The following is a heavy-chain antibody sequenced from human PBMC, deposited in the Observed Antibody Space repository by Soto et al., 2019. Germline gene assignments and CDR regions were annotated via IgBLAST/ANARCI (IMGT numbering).Heavy chain of an antibody. CDR2: ISGSGGST. V-gene: IGHV3-23*01. CDR3: ARDQVGYSSSWTYWYFDL. D-gene: IGHD6-13*01. CDR1: GFTFSSYA. J-gene: IGHJ2*01. Sequence: EVQLLESGGGLVQPGGSLRLSCAASGFTFSSYAMSWVRQAPGKGLEWVSAISGSGGSTHYADSVKGRFTISRDNSKNTLYLQMNSLRAEDTAVYYCARDQVGYSSSWTYWYFDLWGRGTLVTVSS.